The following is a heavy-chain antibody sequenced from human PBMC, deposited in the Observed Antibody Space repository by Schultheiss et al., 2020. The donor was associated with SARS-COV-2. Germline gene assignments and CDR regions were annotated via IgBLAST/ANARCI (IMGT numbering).Heavy chain of an antibody. J-gene: IGHJ5*02. Sequence: GGSLRLSCAASGFTFSSYAMSWVRQTPGKGLEWVSAISETGYYTHYADSVKGRFTISRDNSKNTLYLQMNSLRAEDTAVYYCARERSIGWFDPWGQGTLVTVSS. CDR3: ARERSIGWFDP. CDR1: GFTFSSYA. V-gene: IGHV3-23*01. CDR2: ISETGYYT. D-gene: IGHD6-25*01.